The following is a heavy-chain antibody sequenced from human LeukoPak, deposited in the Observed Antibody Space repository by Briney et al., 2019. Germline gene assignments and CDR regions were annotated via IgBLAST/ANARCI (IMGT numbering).Heavy chain of an antibody. J-gene: IGHJ4*02. CDR1: GFTFSDYY. CDR2: ISSSGSTI. V-gene: IGHV3-11*01. D-gene: IGHD1-26*01. CDR3: ARGVRSTGSHWDFDY. Sequence: GGSLRLSCAASGFTFSDYYMSWIRQAPGKGLEWVSYISSSGSTIYYADSVKGRFTISRDNAKNSLYLQMNSLKTEDTAVYFCARGVRSTGSHWDFDYWGQGTLVTVSS.